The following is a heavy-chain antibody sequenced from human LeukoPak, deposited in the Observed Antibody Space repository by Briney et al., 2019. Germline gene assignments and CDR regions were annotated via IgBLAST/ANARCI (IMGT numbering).Heavy chain of an antibody. V-gene: IGHV3-49*04. Sequence: GGSLRLSRTASGFTFCDYAMSWVRQAPGKGLEWVGFIRSKAYGGTTEYAASVKGRFTISRDDSKSIAYLQMNSLKTEDTAVYYRTREWLLVPFFVDWGQGTLVTVSS. CDR1: GFTFCDYA. J-gene: IGHJ4*02. D-gene: IGHD6-6*01. CDR2: IRSKAYGGTT. CDR3: TREWLLVPFFVD.